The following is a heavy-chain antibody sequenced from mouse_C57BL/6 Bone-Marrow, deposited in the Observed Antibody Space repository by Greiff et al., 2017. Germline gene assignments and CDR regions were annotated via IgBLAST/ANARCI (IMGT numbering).Heavy chain of an antibody. CDR2: IRSGGSYT. D-gene: IGHD4-1*01. CDR1: GFTFSSYG. CDR3: ARLAGTYFDY. V-gene: IGHV5-6*01. Sequence: EVKLMESGGDLVKPGGSLKLSCAASGFTFSSYGMSWVRQTPDKRLEWVATIRSGGSYTYYPDSVTGRFTISRDNAKNTLYLQMSSLKSEDTAMYYCARLAGTYFDYWGQGTTLTVSS. J-gene: IGHJ2*01.